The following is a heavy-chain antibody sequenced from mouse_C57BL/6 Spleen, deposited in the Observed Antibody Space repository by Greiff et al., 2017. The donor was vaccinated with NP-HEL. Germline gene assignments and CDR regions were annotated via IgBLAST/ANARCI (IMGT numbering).Heavy chain of an antibody. CDR3: ARESEFASVEYFDV. CDR1: GYTFSSYG. CDR2: ISSGGSYT. Sequence: EVKLMESGGDLVKPGGSLKLSCAASGYTFSSYGMSWFHQTPDKRQEWVVTISSGGSYTYYPDSVKGRFTISSDNAKNPLYLQMSTLTSEDTAMYYCARESEFASVEYFDVWGTGTTVTVSS. V-gene: IGHV5-6*01. J-gene: IGHJ1*03.